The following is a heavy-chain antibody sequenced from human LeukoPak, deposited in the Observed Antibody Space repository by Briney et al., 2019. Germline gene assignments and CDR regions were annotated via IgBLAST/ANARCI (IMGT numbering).Heavy chain of an antibody. Sequence: ASVKVSCKAFGYTFTSNYMHWVRQAPGQGLEWMGWINPNSGGTNYAQKFQGRVTMTRDTSISTAYMELSRLRSDDTAVYYCASLAYCGGDCSDYWGQGTLVTVSS. CDR3: ASLAYCGGDCSDY. J-gene: IGHJ4*02. CDR1: GYTFTSNY. D-gene: IGHD2-21*02. CDR2: INPNSGGT. V-gene: IGHV1-2*02.